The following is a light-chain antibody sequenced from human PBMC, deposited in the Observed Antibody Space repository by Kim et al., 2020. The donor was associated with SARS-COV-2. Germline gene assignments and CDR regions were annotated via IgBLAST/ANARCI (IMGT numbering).Light chain of an antibody. Sequence: QSALTQPASVSGSPGQSITISCTGSGSDFAYYNYVSWYQQHPGKAPKLLMFGVNKRPSGVSSRFSGSKSGNTASLTIPGLQAEDEADYYCCLYPITTWVFGGGTQLTVL. J-gene: IGLJ3*02. CDR3: CLYPITTWV. CDR1: GSDFAYYNY. CDR2: GVN. V-gene: IGLV2-14*03.